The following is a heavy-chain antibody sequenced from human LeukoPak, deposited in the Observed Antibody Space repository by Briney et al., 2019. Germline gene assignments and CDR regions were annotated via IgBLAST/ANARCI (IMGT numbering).Heavy chain of an antibody. CDR1: GFTFSSYS. D-gene: IGHD6-13*01. CDR3: ARGKPGYSSSPFDY. CDR2: ISSSSSTI. Sequence: GGSLRLSCAASGFTFSSYSMNWVRQAPGKGLEWVSYISSSSSTIYYADSVKGRFTISRDNAKNSLYLQMNSLRAEDTAVYYCARGKPGYSSSPFDYWGQGTLVTVSS. V-gene: IGHV3-48*04. J-gene: IGHJ4*02.